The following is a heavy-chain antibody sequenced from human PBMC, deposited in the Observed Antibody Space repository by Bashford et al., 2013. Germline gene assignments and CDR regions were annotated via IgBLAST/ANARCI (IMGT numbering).Heavy chain of an antibody. Sequence: VASVKVSCKASGGTFSSYAISWVRQAPGQGLEWMGGIIPILGIANYAQKFQGRVTITADKSTSTAYMELSSLRSDDTAVYYCAANYCSGNCYLMDVWGQGTTGHRLL. CDR1: GGTFSSYA. CDR2: IIPILGIA. D-gene: IGHD2-21*02. V-gene: IGHV1-69*10. J-gene: IGHJ6*02. CDR3: AANYCSGNCYLMDV.